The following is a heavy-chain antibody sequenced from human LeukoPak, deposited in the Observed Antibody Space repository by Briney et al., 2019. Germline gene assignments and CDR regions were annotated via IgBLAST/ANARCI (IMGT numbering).Heavy chain of an antibody. J-gene: IGHJ4*02. CDR1: GFTFSSYS. CDR2: ISSSSSYI. D-gene: IGHD5-12*01. CDR3: ARDRVGVSAYDSLFDY. Sequence: GALRLSCAASGFTFSSYSMNRVRQAPGKGLEWVSSISSSSSYIYYADSVKGRFTISRDNAKNSLYLQMNSLRAEDTAVYYCARDRVGVSAYDSLFDYWGQGTLVTVSS. V-gene: IGHV3-21*01.